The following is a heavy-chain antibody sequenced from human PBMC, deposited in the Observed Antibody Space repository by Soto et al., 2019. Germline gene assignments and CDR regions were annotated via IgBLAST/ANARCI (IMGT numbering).Heavy chain of an antibody. J-gene: IGHJ4*02. D-gene: IGHD2-15*01. CDR2: ISSSGSTI. V-gene: IGHV3-11*01. CDR1: GFTFSDYY. Sequence: QVQLVESGGGLVKPGGSLRLSCAASGFTFSDYYMSWIRQAPGKGLEWVSYISSSGSTIYYADSVKGRFTISRDNAKNSLYLQMNSLRAEDTAVYYCARAPAREVVVAATHRGVCYFDYWGQGTLVTVSS. CDR3: ARAPAREVVVAATHRGVCYFDY.